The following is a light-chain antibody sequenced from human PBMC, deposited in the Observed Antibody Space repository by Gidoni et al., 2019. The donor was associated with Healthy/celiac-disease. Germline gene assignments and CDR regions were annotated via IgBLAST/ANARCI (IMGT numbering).Light chain of an antibody. V-gene: IGKV1-27*01. CDR2: AAS. CDR3: QKYNSAPRA. CDR1: QGISNY. Sequence: DIQMTQSPSSLSASVGDRVTITCRASQGISNYLAWYQQKPEKVPKLLIYAASTLQSGVPSRFSGSGSGTDFTITISSLQPEDVATYYCQKYNSAPRAFGQGTKVEIK. J-gene: IGKJ1*01.